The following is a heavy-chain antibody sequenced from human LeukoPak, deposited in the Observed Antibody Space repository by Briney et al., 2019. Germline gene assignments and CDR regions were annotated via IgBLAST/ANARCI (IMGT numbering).Heavy chain of an antibody. CDR2: ISYDGSTQ. D-gene: IGHD3-22*01. CDR3: ARDPYDSGWFDY. V-gene: IGHV3-30*01. J-gene: IGHJ5*01. Sequence: GGSLRLSCAASGFTFRSYSMHWVRQAPGKGPEWVAVISYDGSTQYYADSVKGRFTISRDNSKNTLYLQLNSLRAEDTAFYYCARDPYDSGWFDYWGQGTLLTVSS. CDR1: GFTFRSYS.